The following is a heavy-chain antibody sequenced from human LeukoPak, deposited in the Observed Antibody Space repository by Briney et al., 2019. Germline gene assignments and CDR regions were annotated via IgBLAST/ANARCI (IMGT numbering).Heavy chain of an antibody. J-gene: IGHJ6*02. D-gene: IGHD3-3*01. CDR3: AKDHSGSQYYDFWSNYYGMDV. CDR1: GFTFSSYG. Sequence: GGSLRLSCAASGFTFSSYGMHWVRQAPGKGLEWAAVISYDGSNKYYADSVKGRFTISRDNSKNTLYLQMNSLRAEDTAVYYCAKDHSGSQYYDFWSNYYGMDVWGQGTTVTVSS. V-gene: IGHV3-30*18. CDR2: ISYDGSNK.